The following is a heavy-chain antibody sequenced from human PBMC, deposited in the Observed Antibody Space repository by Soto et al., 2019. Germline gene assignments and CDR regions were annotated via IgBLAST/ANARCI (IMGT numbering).Heavy chain of an antibody. Sequence: EEQLLESGGGVIQPGGSLRLACAASGFTFSSYAMTWVRQAPGKGLEWVSSISFSDGGTYYADSVKGRLTISRDNSKNPLFLQMNSLRVEDTAVYYCVKDDRILGRRYFDLWGRGTLVTVSS. J-gene: IGHJ2*01. CDR3: VKDDRILGRRYFDL. CDR2: ISFSDGGT. D-gene: IGHD2-15*01. V-gene: IGHV3-23*01. CDR1: GFTFSSYA.